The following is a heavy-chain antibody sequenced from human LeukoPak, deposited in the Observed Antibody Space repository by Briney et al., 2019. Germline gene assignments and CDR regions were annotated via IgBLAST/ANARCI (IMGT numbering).Heavy chain of an antibody. Sequence: GGSLRLSCAASGFNFSSYDMSWFRQAPGKGLEWVAVISYDGSNKYYADSVKGRFTISRDNSKNTLYLQMNSLRAEDTAVYYCARGLAEYWGQGTLVTVSS. D-gene: IGHD1-14*01. CDR3: ARGLAEY. CDR1: GFNFSSYD. V-gene: IGHV3-30-3*01. CDR2: ISYDGSNK. J-gene: IGHJ4*02.